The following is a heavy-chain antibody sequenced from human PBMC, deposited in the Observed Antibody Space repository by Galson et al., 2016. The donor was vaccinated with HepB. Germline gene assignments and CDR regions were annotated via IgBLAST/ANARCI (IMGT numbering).Heavy chain of an antibody. V-gene: IGHV2-5*02. CDR2: IYWDNDK. CDR1: GFSLGMSEVG. D-gene: IGHD2-8*01. CDR3: AHTRQWPGHYFDF. J-gene: IGHJ4*02. Sequence: ALVKPTQTLTLTCTFSGFSLGMSEVGVGWIRRSPGKALECLALIYWDNDKRYSPSLNNRLTITKDTSKNQVVLKMTNMDPVDTSTYYCAHTRQWPGHYFDFWGQGALVTVSS.